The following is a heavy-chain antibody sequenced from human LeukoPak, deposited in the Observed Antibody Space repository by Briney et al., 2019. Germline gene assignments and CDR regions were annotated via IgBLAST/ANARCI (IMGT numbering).Heavy chain of an antibody. V-gene: IGHV3-23*01. J-gene: IGHJ4*02. CDR2: ISVSGNT. D-gene: IGHD2-15*01. CDR3: AKAPVTTCSGAYCYPFDY. Sequence: PGGPLRLSCAASGFTLSSYAMSWVRQGPGKGLEWVSAISVSGNTYHADSVKGRFTISRDSYKNTLYLQMNSLRAEDAAVYYCAKAPVTTCSGAYCYPFDYWGQGTLVTVSS. CDR1: GFTLSSYA.